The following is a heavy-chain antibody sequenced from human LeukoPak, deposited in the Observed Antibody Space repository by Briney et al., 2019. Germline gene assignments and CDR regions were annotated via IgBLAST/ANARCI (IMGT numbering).Heavy chain of an antibody. CDR3: AKGYSSSKNWFDP. J-gene: IGHJ5*02. CDR1: GFTFSSYA. V-gene: IGHV3-23*01. CDR2: ISGSGGST. D-gene: IGHD6-6*01. Sequence: GGSLRLSRAASGFTFSSYAMSWVRQAPGKGLEWVSAISGSGGSTYYADSLKGRVTISRDNSKNTLYLQMNSLRAADTAVYYCAKGYSSSKNWFDPWGQGTLVTVSS.